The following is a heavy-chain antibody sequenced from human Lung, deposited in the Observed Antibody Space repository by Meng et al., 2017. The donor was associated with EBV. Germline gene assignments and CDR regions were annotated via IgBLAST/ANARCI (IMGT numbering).Heavy chain of an antibody. D-gene: IGHD3-22*01. J-gene: IGHJ4*02. CDR1: GGSYSSVDYK. CDR2: ISYSGSN. V-gene: IGHV4-30-4*01. Sequence: GPEFVKLYKTLPPTRYVMGGSYSSVDYKWSWIRQPTGTGLEWIGYISYSGSNYSNPSLKSRVTISVDTSKNQFSLKLSSVTAADTAVYYCARTHFYDSSNYGFDYWGQGTLVTVSS. CDR3: ARTHFYDSSNYGFDY.